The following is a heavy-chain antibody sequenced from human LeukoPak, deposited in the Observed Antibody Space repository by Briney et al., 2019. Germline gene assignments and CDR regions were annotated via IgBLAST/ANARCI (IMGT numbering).Heavy chain of an antibody. J-gene: IGHJ3*02. D-gene: IGHD3-22*01. CDR2: ISSSSSYI. CDR1: GFTFSSYS. V-gene: IGHV3-21*01. Sequence: PGGSLRLSCAASGFTFSSYSMNWVRQAPGKGLEWVSSISSSSSYIYYADSVKGRFTISRDNAKNSLYLQMNSLRAEDTAVYYCARGDRITMIVVAIPDAFDIWGQGTMVTVSS. CDR3: ARGDRITMIVVAIPDAFDI.